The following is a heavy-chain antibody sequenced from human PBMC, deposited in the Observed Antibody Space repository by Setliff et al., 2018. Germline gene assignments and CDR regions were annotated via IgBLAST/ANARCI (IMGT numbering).Heavy chain of an antibody. CDR1: GFDFNTYS. V-gene: IGHV3-21*01. J-gene: IGHJ6*02. D-gene: IGHD2-21*02. CDR3: ARELVVVTARIYYYGMDV. Sequence: GVLRLSCAGSGFDFNTYSMNWVRQAPGKGLEWVASIDLNSTYIFYADSVKGRFTVSRDTAKNSLYLHLTSLRAEDTALYYCARELVVVTARIYYYGMDVWGQGTTVTVSS. CDR2: IDLNSTYI.